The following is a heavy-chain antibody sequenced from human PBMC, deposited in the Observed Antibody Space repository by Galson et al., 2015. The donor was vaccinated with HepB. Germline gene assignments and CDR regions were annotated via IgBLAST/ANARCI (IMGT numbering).Heavy chain of an antibody. J-gene: IGHJ4*02. CDR3: AKAGISVVPAYFDY. Sequence: SLRLSCAASGFTFSSYAMSWVRQAPGKGLEWVSGISGSGGTTYYADSVKGRFTISRDNSKNTLYLQMNSLRAEDTAVYYCAKAGISVVPAYFDYWGQGTLVTVSS. CDR1: GFTFSSYA. V-gene: IGHV3-23*01. CDR2: ISGSGGTT. D-gene: IGHD2-2*01.